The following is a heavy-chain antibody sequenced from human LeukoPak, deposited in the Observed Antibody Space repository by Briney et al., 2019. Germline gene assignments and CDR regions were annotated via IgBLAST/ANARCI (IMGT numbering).Heavy chain of an antibody. CDR3: ARLYGGRWLQPEKFDY. V-gene: IGHV1-18*01. D-gene: IGHD5-24*01. CDR1: GYTFTNYI. Sequence: GASVKVSFTASGYTFTNYIISWVRQAPGQGLEWMGWISAYNGNTNYAQKLQGRVTMTTDTSTATAYMELRSLRSDDTAVYYCARLYGGRWLQPEKFDYWGQGTLVTVSS. CDR2: ISAYNGNT. J-gene: IGHJ4*02.